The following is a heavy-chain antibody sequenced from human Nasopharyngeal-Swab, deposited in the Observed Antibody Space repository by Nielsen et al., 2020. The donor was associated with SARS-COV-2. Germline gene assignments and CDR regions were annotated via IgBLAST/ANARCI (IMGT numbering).Heavy chain of an antibody. V-gene: IGHV3-73*01. CDR3: TRLRYSSGLDY. J-gene: IGHJ4*02. CDR1: GFTFSGSA. D-gene: IGHD6-25*01. CDR2: IRSKANSYAT. Sequence: GESLKISCAASGFTFSGSAMHWVRQASGKGLEWVGRIRSKANSYATAYAALVKGRFTISRDDSKNTAYLQMNSLKTEDTAVYYCTRLRYSSGLDYWGQGTLVTVSS.